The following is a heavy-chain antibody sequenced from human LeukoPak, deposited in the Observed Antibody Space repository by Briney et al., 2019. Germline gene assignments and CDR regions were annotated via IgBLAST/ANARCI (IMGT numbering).Heavy chain of an antibody. CDR1: GFTFSSYA. V-gene: IGHV3-23*01. Sequence: PGGSLRLSCAASGFTFSSYAMSWVRQAPGKGLEWVSAISGSGGSTYYADSVKGRFTISRDNSKNTLYLQMNSLRAEDTAVYYCASTPHYYDSSGYYDADFDYWGQGTLVTVSS. J-gene: IGHJ4*02. CDR2: ISGSGGST. CDR3: ASTPHYYDSSGYYDADFDY. D-gene: IGHD3-22*01.